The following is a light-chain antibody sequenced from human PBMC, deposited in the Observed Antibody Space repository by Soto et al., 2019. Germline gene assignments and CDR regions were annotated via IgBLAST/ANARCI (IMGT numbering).Light chain of an antibody. CDR2: AAS. J-gene: IGKJ1*01. V-gene: IGKV1-6*02. Sequence: AIQMTQSPSSLSGSVGDRLTITCRASQDIGNDLGWYQQKPGKAPKLLIYAASSLQSGVSSRFSGSGSGTEFTLTNSSLQPEDFATYYCLQVFNFPRAFGQGTKVDIK. CDR3: LQVFNFPRA. CDR1: QDIGND.